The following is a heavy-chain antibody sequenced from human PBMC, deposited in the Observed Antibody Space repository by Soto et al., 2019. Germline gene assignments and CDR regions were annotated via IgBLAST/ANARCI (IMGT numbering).Heavy chain of an antibody. Sequence: PSQTLSLTCAISGDSVSSNSAAWNWIRQSPSRGLEWLGRTYYRSKWYNDYAVSVKSRITINPDTSKNQFSLQLNSVTPEDTAVYYCARDYREKEQQLGRGISSSNSGAAPSYYFDYWGQGTLVTVSS. CDR2: TYYRSKWYN. J-gene: IGHJ4*02. V-gene: IGHV6-1*01. CDR1: GDSVSSNSAA. D-gene: IGHD6-13*01. CDR3: ARDYREKEQQLGRGISSSNSGAAPSYYFDY.